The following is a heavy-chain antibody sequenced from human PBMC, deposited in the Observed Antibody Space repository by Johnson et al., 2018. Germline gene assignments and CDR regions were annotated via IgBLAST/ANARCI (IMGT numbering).Heavy chain of an antibody. J-gene: IGHJ5*02. V-gene: IGHV3-33*01. Sequence: HWVRQAPGKGLEWVAVIWYDGSNKYYADSVKGRFTISRDNSKNTLYLQMNSLRAEDTAVYYCARELWFGELARGFDPWGQGTLVTVSS. D-gene: IGHD3-10*01. CDR3: ARELWFGELARGFDP. CDR2: IWYDGSNK.